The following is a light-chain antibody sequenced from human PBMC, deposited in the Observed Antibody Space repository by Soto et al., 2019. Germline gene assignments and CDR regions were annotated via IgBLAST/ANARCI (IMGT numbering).Light chain of an antibody. Sequence: DIQMTHSPSSLSSSVVYRVSITCGASQSISSYLNWYQQKPGKAPKLLIYKASSLESGVPSRFSGSGSGTEFTLTISSPQPDDFATYYCQQYNSYSWTFGQGTKVDIK. V-gene: IGKV1-5*03. CDR3: QQYNSYSWT. CDR2: KAS. CDR1: QSISSY. J-gene: IGKJ1*01.